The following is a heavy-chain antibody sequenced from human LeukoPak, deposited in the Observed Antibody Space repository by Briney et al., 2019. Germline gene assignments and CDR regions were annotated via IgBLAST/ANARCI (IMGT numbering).Heavy chain of an antibody. CDR3: ARGRVDIVAKRIGDAFVI. V-gene: IGHV1-2*02. D-gene: IGHD5-12*01. CDR1: GYTFTVYY. Sequence: ASVTLSFKSSGYTFTVYYMHWVRQAPGQGLEWMGWINPNSGGRNYAQKFQGRVTMTSDTSISTAYMEPSRLRSDDTAVYYCARGRVDIVAKRIGDAFVIWGQGAMVTVSS. J-gene: IGHJ3*02. CDR2: INPNSGGR.